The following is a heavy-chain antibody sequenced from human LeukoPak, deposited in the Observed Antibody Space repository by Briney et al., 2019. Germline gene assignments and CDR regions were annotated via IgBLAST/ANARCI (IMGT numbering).Heavy chain of an antibody. D-gene: IGHD1-26*01. CDR2: IYSGGST. J-gene: IGHJ3*02. Sequence: GGSLRLSRAASGFTVSSNYMSWVRQAPGKGLKWGSVIYSGGSTYYADSVQGRFTISRDNSKNALYLQMNSLRAEDTAVYYCAKPRVGAFDWGAFDIWGQGTMITVSS. CDR3: AKPRVGAFDWGAFDI. V-gene: IGHV3-53*05. CDR1: GFTVSSNY.